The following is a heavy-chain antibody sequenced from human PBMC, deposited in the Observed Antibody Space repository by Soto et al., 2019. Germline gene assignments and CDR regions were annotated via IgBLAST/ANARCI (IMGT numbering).Heavy chain of an antibody. CDR2: ISSGSSNI. J-gene: IGHJ4*02. V-gene: IGHV3-21*01. Sequence: EVQLVESGGGLVKPGGSLTLSCAASGFAFRSYNMNWVRQAPGKGLEWVASISSGSSNIYYADSVKGRFTISRDNAKNSLFLTMDSLRAEDSAVYYCASATVVAATFDFWGQGTLVTVSS. CDR1: GFAFRSYN. D-gene: IGHD2-15*01. CDR3: ASATVVAATFDF.